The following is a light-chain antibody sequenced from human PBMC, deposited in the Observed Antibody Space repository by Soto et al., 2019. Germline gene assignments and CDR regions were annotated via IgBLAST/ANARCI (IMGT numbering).Light chain of an antibody. Sequence: SYELTQPPSVSVAPGKTARITCGGNNIGSKSVHWYQQKPDQAPVLVIYYDSDRPSGIPERFSGSNTGNTATLTISRVEAGDDADYYCQGWYSSIDHVVFGGGTKLTVL. CDR2: YDS. V-gene: IGLV3-21*04. J-gene: IGLJ2*01. CDR3: QGWYSSIDHVV. CDR1: NIGSKS.